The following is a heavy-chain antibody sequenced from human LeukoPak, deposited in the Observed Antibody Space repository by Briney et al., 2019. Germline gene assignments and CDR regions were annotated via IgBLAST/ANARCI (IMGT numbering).Heavy chain of an antibody. D-gene: IGHD3-9*01. CDR3: ARAADILTGYFPGD. J-gene: IGHJ4*02. Sequence: SVYLSRAPSLVTLSGVAISCGQQAPRQGVRWVGRIIPILGIANYAQKFQGRVTITADKSTSTAYMELSSLRSEDTAVYYCARAADILTGYFPGDWSQGTLVTVYS. CDR1: LVTLSGVA. V-gene: IGHV1-69*04. CDR2: IIPILGIA.